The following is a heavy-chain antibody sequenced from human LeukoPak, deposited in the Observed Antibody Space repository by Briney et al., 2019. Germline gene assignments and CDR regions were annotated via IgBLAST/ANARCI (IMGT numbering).Heavy chain of an antibody. J-gene: IGHJ3*02. CDR1: GGTFSSYA. V-gene: IGHV1-69*05. CDR3: VTGYYDSSGYYHGRGAFDI. CDR2: IIPIFGTA. D-gene: IGHD3-22*01. Sequence: SVKVSCKASGGTFSSYAISWVRQAPGQGLEWIGRIIPIFGTANYAQKFQGRVTITTDESTSTAYMELSSLRSEDTAVYYCVTGYYDSSGYYHGRGAFDIWGQGTMVTVSS.